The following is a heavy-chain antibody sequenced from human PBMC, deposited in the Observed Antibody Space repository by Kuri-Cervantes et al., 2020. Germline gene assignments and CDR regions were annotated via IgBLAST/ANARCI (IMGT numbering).Heavy chain of an antibody. CDR3: ARVVGYSSSWTFDYYYYMDV. CDR1: GYTFTSYD. J-gene: IGHJ6*03. CDR2: MNPNSGNT. Sequence: ASVKVSCKASGYTFTSYDIYWVRQATGQGLEWMGWMNPNSGNTGYAQKFQGRATMTRNTSISTAYMELSSLRSEDTAVYYCARVVGYSSSWTFDYYYYMDVWGKGTTVTVSS. V-gene: IGHV1-8*01. D-gene: IGHD6-13*01.